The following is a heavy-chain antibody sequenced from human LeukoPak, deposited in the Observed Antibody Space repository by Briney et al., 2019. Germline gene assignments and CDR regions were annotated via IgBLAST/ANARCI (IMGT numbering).Heavy chain of an antibody. CDR3: ASLGDRRGLHFDL. J-gene: IGHJ2*01. V-gene: IGHV4-59*11. Sequence: PSETLSLTCTVSGGSTITHYWSWIRQTPGKGLEWIRYIYYSGSTNYNPSLKSRVTMSVDTSKNQFSLKLSSVTAGGTAVYYCASLGDRRGLHFDLWGRGTLVTVSS. D-gene: IGHD1-14*01. CDR1: GGSTITHY. CDR2: IYYSGST.